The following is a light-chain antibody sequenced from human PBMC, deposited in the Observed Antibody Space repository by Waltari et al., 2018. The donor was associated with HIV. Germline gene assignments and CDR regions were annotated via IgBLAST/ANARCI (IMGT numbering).Light chain of an antibody. CDR2: DAS. CDR3: LQRTNWPVT. V-gene: IGKV3-11*01. J-gene: IGKJ4*01. CDR1: QSVGSS. Sequence: EIVLTQSQATLSLSPGERATLSCSARQSVGSSLVWYQQKPGQAPRLLIYDASTRATGIPARCSGSGSGTDFTLTISSLEPEDFAIYYCLQRTNWPVTFGGGTKVEIK.